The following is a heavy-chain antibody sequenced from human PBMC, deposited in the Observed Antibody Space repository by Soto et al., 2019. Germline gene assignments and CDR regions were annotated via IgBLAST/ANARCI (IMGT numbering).Heavy chain of an antibody. V-gene: IGHV3-23*01. J-gene: IGHJ4*02. D-gene: IGHD3-3*01. CDR2: ISGSGGST. Sequence: GGSLRLSCAASGFTFSSYAMSWVRQAPGKGLEWVSAISGSGGSTYYADSVKGRFTISRDNSKNTLYLQMNSLRAEDTAVYYCAKAGSTVFGVAASLYYFDYWGQGTLVTVSS. CDR1: GFTFSSYA. CDR3: AKAGSTVFGVAASLYYFDY.